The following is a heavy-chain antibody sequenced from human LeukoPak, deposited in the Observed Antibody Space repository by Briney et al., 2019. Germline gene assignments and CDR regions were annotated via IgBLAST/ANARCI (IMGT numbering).Heavy chain of an antibody. V-gene: IGHV3-30-3*01. D-gene: IGHD2-15*01. CDR3: ARGGHSSGGSRTFDY. Sequence: PGRSLRLSCAASGFTFSSYAMHWVRQAPGKGLEWVAVISYDGSNKYYADSVKGRFTISRDNSKNTLYPQMNSLRAEDTAVYYCARGGHSSGGSRTFDYWGQGTLVTVSS. CDR1: GFTFSSYA. CDR2: ISYDGSNK. J-gene: IGHJ4*02.